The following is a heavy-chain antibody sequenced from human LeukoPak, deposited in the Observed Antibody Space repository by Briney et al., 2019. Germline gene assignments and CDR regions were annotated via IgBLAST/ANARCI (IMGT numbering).Heavy chain of an antibody. CDR3: ARGGPDSGWFDP. D-gene: IGHD6-25*01. CDR1: GGSISSGDYY. Sequence: SETLSLTCTVSGGSISSGDYYWSWIRQPPGKGLEWIGYIYYSGSTYYNPSLKSRVTISVDTSKNQFSLKLSSVTAADTAVYYCARGGPDSGWFDPWGQGTLVTVSS. J-gene: IGHJ5*02. CDR2: IYYSGST. V-gene: IGHV4-30-4*01.